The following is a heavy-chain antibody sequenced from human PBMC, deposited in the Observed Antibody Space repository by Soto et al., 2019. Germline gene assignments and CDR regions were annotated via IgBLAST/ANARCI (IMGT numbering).Heavy chain of an antibody. CDR2: IYYSGST. CDR3: ARADMFYCGGDCLDY. V-gene: IGHV4-61*05. Sequence: SETLSLTCTVSGGSISSSSYYWGWIRRPPGKGLEWIGYIYYSGSTNYNPSLKSRVTISVDTSKNQFSLKLSSVTAADTAVYYCARADMFYCGGDCLDYWGQGTLVTVSS. J-gene: IGHJ4*02. D-gene: IGHD2-21*02. CDR1: GGSISSSSYY.